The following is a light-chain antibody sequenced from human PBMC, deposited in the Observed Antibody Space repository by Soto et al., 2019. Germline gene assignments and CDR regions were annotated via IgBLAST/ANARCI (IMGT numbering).Light chain of an antibody. J-gene: IGKJ3*01. CDR3: QKSDHLPL. CDR2: DAS. Sequence: DIQMTQSPPSLSASVGDRVTITCHASQDIGNSLNWFQHKPGKAPNLVIYDASNLEIGVPSRFSGSGSGTDFTFTISSLRPEDIATYYCQKSDHLPLFGPGT. V-gene: IGKV1-33*01. CDR1: QDIGNS.